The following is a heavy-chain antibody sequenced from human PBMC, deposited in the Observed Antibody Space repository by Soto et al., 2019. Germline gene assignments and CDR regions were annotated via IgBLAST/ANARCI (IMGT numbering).Heavy chain of an antibody. CDR1: GGSFSGYY. CDR2: INHSGST. V-gene: IGHV4-34*01. J-gene: IGHJ4*02. CDR3: ARDLLWFGESRVFDY. Sequence: PSETLSLTCAVYGGSFSGYYWSWIRQPPGKGLEWIGEINHSGSTNYNPSLKSRVTISVDTSKNQFSLKLSSVTAADTAVYYCARDLLWFGESRVFDYWGQGTLVTVSS. D-gene: IGHD3-10*01.